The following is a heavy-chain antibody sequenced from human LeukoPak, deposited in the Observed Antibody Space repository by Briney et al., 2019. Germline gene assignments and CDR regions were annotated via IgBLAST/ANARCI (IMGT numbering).Heavy chain of an antibody. J-gene: IGHJ3*02. D-gene: IGHD1-26*01. CDR2: ISYDGSNK. CDR3: AKDLGYSAPAVDAFDI. V-gene: IGHV3-30*18. CDR1: GFTFSSYG. Sequence: GGSLRLSCAASGFTFSSYGMHWVRQAPGKGLEWLAVISYDGSNKYYADSVKGRFTISRDNSKNTLYLQMNSLRAEDTAVYYCAKDLGYSAPAVDAFDIWGQGTMVTVSS.